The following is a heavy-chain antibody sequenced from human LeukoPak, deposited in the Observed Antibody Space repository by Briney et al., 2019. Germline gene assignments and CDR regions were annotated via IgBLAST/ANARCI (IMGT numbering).Heavy chain of an antibody. CDR1: GFTFSSYG. V-gene: IGHV3-30*02. Sequence: GGSLRLSCAASGFTFSSYGMHWVRQAPGKGLEWVAFIRYDGSNKYYADSVKGRFTISRDNSKNTLYLQMNSLRAEDTAVYYCAKDFIVVVPAATINGFDYWGQGTLVTVSS. J-gene: IGHJ4*02. D-gene: IGHD2-2*01. CDR3: AKDFIVVVPAATINGFDY. CDR2: IRYDGSNK.